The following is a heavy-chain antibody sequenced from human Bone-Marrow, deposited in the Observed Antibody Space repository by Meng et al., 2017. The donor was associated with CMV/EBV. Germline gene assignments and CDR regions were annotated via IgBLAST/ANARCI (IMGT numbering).Heavy chain of an antibody. D-gene: IGHD2/OR15-2a*01. J-gene: IGHJ4*02. V-gene: IGHV1-69*12. CDR1: DGTTSSDA. CDR3: ASWAGNNFDY. CDR2: ITQIVGTA. Sequence: QVQLSQSGDEVKTPASSEKVSKTASDGTTSSDAISWLRQAPGQGLEWMGGITQIVGTANYAQKFQSRVTITADDTTRTAYMELSSMRSEDTAVYYCASWAGNNFDYWGQGTLVTVFS.